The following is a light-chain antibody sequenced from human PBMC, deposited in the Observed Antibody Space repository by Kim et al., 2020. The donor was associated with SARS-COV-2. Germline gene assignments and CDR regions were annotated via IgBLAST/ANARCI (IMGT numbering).Light chain of an antibody. CDR1: QSVSTY. CDR2: ESS. V-gene: IGKV3-11*01. J-gene: IGKJ1*01. Sequence: PGDRATRTCRASQSVSTYLAWYQQKPGQTPRLLMYESSNRATGIPARFSGSGSGTDFTLTISSLEPEDFAVYNCQHRSNWPPRWTFGQGTKVDIK. CDR3: QHRSNWPPRWT.